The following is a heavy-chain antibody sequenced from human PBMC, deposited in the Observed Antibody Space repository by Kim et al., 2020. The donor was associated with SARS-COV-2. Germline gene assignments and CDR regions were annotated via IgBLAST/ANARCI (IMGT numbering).Heavy chain of an antibody. D-gene: IGHD3-10*01. CDR3: ARLLVIRGVSADA. V-gene: IGHV3-74*01. Sequence: YAASVKGRITISRDNAKNTLYLQMNSLRAEDAAVYYCARLLVIRGVSADAWGQGTLVTVSS. J-gene: IGHJ5*02.